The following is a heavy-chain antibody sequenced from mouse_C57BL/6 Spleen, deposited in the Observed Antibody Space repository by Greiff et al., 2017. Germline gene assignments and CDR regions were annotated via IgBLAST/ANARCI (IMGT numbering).Heavy chain of an antibody. CDR1: GYTFTDYN. J-gene: IGHJ4*01. D-gene: IGHD2-1*01. Sequence: VQLKQSGPELVKPGASVKIPCKASGYTFTDYNMDWVKQSHGKSLEWIGDINPNNGGTIYNQKFKGKATLTVDKSSSTAYMELRSLTSEDTAVYYCARWATMVYYAMDYWGQGTSVTVSS. CDR2: INPNNGGT. CDR3: ARWATMVYYAMDY. V-gene: IGHV1-18*01.